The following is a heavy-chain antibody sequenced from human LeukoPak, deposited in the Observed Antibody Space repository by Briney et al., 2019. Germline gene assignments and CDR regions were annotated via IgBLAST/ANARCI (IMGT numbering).Heavy chain of an antibody. CDR3: ARSLSVGGYYVHFDY. D-gene: IGHD3-3*01. J-gene: IGHJ4*02. CDR2: IYYSGST. CDR1: GGSISSSSYY. Sequence: PSETLSLTCTVSGGSISSSSYYWGWIRHPPGKGLEWIGGIYYSGSTYYNPSLKSRVTISVDTSKNQFSLKLSSVTAADTAVYYCARSLSVGGYYVHFDYWGQGTLVTVSS. V-gene: IGHV4-39*07.